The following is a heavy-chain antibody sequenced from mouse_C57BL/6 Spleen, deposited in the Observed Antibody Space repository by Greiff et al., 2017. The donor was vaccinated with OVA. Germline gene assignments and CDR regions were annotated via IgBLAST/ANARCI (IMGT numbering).Heavy chain of an antibody. V-gene: IGHV1-61*01. CDR3: AREGGTDYFDD. CDR2: IYPSDSET. J-gene: IGHJ2*01. D-gene: IGHD4-1*01. Sequence: QVQLQQPGAELVRPGSSVKLSCKASGYTFTSYWMDWVKQRPGQGLEWIGNIYPSDSETHYNQKFKDKATLTVDKSSSTAYMQLSSLTSEDSAVYYCAREGGTDYFDDWGQGTTLTVSS. CDR1: GYTFTSYW.